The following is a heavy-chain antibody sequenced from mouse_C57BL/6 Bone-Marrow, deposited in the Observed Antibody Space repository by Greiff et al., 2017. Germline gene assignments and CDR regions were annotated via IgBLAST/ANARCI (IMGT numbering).Heavy chain of an antibody. Sequence: EVQLVESGAELVRPGASVKLSCTASGFNIKDDYMHWVKQRPEQGLEWIGWIDPENGDTEYASKFQGKATITADTSSNTAYLQLSSLTYEDTAVYYCTNYYGSRYYFDYWGQGTTLTVSS. CDR2: IDPENGDT. CDR3: TNYYGSRYYFDY. D-gene: IGHD1-1*01. CDR1: GFNIKDDY. J-gene: IGHJ2*01. V-gene: IGHV14-4*01.